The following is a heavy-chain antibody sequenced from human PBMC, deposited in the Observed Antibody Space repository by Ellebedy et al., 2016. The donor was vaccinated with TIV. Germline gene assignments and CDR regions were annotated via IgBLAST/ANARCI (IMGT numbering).Heavy chain of an antibody. J-gene: IGHJ3*02. CDR3: ATDGSYGDYRSPTHAFEI. CDR2: INQDGGVK. CDR1: GFSFTSYW. Sequence: GESLKISCAASGFSFTSYWMSWIRQAPGKGLEWVSNINQDGGVKYYVDSVRGRFTISRDSAKASLFLEMNSLRAEDTAIYYCATDGSYGDYRSPTHAFEIWGQGTMVTVSS. D-gene: IGHD4-17*01. V-gene: IGHV3-7*03.